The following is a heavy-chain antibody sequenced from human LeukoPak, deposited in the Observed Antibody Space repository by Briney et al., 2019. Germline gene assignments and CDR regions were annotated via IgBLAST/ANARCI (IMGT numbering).Heavy chain of an antibody. CDR2: ISSSSSYI. D-gene: IGHD6-13*01. CDR1: GFTFSSYS. CDR3: ARPMVRGSSWYGPPWFDP. V-gene: IGHV3-21*01. Sequence: PGGSLRLSCAASGFTFSSYSMNWVRQAPGKGLEWVSSISSSSSYIYYADSVKGRFTISRDNAKNSLYLQMNSLRAEDTAVYYCARPMVRGSSWYGPPWFDPWGQGTLVTVSS. J-gene: IGHJ5*02.